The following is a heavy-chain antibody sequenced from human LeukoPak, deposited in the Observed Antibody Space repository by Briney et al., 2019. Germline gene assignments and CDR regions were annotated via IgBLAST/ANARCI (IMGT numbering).Heavy chain of an antibody. J-gene: IGHJ4*02. CDR3: ARDPKDDTSGYYYFDY. V-gene: IGHV1-46*01. D-gene: IGHD3-22*01. CDR2: INPRGGSS. CDR1: GYIFASNY. Sequence: EASVKVSCKASGYIFASNYIHWVRQAPGQGLEWMGIINPRGGSSIYAQKFQGRVTMTRDMSTSTVYMELGSLTSEDTAVYYCARDPKDDTSGYYYFDYWGQGTLVTVSS.